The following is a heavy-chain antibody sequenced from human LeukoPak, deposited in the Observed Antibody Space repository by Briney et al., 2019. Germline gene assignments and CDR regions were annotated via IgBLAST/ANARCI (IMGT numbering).Heavy chain of an antibody. J-gene: IGHJ3*02. CDR1: GGSISSSNW. V-gene: IGHV4-4*02. D-gene: IGHD3-10*01. CDR2: IYHSGNT. Sequence: SETLSLTCAVSGGSISSSNWWNWVRQPPGKGLEWIGEIYHSGNTNYNPSLKSRVTISVDTSKNQFSLKLSSVTAADTAVYYCARVLWFGELMDAFDIWGQGTMVTVSS. CDR3: ARVLWFGELMDAFDI.